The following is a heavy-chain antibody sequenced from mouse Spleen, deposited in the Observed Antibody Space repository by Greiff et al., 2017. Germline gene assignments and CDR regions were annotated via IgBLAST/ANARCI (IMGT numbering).Heavy chain of an antibody. V-gene: IGHV3-6*01. D-gene: IGHD2-14*01. J-gene: IGHJ3*01. CDR3: ARGGYRYDGFAY. Sequence: EVKLQESGPGLVKPSQSLSLTCSVTGYSITSGYYWKWIRQFPGNKLEWMGYISYDGSNNYNPSLKNRISITRDTSKNQFFLKLNSVTTEDTATYYCARGGYRYDGFAYWGQGTLVTVSA. CDR1: GYSITSGYY. CDR2: ISYDGSN.